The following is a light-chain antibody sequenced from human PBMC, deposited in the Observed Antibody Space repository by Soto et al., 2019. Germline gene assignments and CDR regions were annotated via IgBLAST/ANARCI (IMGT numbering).Light chain of an antibody. CDR3: QQYNNWRT. CDR2: GAS. V-gene: IGKV3-15*01. CDR1: QSVSSN. J-gene: IGKJ1*01. Sequence: EVVLAQSPGTLSLSPVERATLSCRASQSVSSNLAWYQQKPGQAPRLLIYGASTRATGIPARFSGSGSGTEFTLTISSLQSEDFAVYYCQQYNNWRTFGQGTKVDNK.